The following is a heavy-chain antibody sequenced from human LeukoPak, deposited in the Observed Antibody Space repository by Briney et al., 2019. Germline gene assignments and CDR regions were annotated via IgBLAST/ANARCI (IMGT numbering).Heavy chain of an antibody. V-gene: IGHV4-4*02. J-gene: IGHJ3*02. CDR3: ARVLITMVRGVNPHDAFDI. D-gene: IGHD3-10*01. CDR2: IYHSGST. Sequence: SGTLSLTCAVSGGSISSSNWWSWVRQPPGKGLEWIGEIYHSGSTNYNPSLKSRVTISVDKSKNQFSLKLSSVTAAGTAVYYCARVLITMVRGVNPHDAFDIWGQGTMVTVSS. CDR1: GGSISSSNW.